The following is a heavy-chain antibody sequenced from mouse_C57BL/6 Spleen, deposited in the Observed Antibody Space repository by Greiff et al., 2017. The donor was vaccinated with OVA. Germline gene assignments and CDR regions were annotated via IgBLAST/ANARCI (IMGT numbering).Heavy chain of an antibody. CDR3: AREGYPHRYCDV. V-gene: IGHV5-17*01. CDR2: ISSGSSTI. J-gene: IGHJ1*03. D-gene: IGHD2-2*01. CDR1: GFTFSDYG. Sequence: DVKLVESGGGLVKPGGSLKLSCAASGFTFSDYGMHWVRQAPEKGLEWVAYISSGSSTIYYADTVKGRFTISRDNAKNTLFLQMTSLRSEDTAMYYCAREGYPHRYCDVWGTGTTVTVSS.